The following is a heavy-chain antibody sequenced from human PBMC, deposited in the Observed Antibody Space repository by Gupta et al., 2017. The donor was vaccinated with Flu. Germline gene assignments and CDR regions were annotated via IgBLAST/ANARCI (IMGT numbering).Heavy chain of an antibody. CDR3: ARDRGAAAPLGFYYGMDV. V-gene: IGHV3-11*01. CDR2: ISSVGITI. J-gene: IGHJ6*02. CDR1: GFTFSDHH. D-gene: IGHD2-2*01. Sequence: QVQLVESGGGLVKPGGSLRLSFAASGFTFSDHHMRWFRQAPGKGLEWISYISSVGITISDADSVKGRFTISRDKAKNSLYLQMNSLSAEDTAVYYCARDRGAAAPLGFYYGMDVWGQGTTVTVSS.